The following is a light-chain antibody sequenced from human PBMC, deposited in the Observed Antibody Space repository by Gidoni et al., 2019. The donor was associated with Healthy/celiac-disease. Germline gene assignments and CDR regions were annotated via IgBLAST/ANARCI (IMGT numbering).Light chain of an antibody. CDR2: DVT. V-gene: IGLV2-14*03. Sequence: QSALTQPASVSGSPGQPITISCTGSSSDIGDYDFVSWYQQHPGEAPQLVIYDVTNRPSGIPDRFSGFKSGNTASLTISGLQAEDEADYYCSSYSITAPVVFGGGTRLTVL. J-gene: IGLJ3*02. CDR3: SSYSITAPVV. CDR1: SSDIGDYDF.